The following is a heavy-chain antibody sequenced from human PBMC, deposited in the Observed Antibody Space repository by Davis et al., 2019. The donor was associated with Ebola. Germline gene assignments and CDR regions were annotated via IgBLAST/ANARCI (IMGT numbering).Heavy chain of an antibody. CDR3: AKFRGTQQMDY. Sequence: GESLKISCVVSGFTFSTYAMNWVRQAPGKGLEWVSVISGNGDTTFYADSVKGRFTISRDNAKNTLYLQMKSLRSEDTAIYYCAKFRGTQQMDYWRQGTLVTVSS. CDR1: GFTFSTYA. V-gene: IGHV3-23*01. J-gene: IGHJ4*02. D-gene: IGHD1/OR15-1a*01. CDR2: ISGNGDTT.